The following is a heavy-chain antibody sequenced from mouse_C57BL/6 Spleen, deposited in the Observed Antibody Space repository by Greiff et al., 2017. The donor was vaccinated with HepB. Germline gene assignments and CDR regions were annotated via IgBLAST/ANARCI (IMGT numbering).Heavy chain of an antibody. CDR2: ISYDGSN. CDR1: GYSITSGYY. J-gene: IGHJ2*01. D-gene: IGHD1-1*01. V-gene: IGHV3-6*01. CDR3: ARDLGPITTVVATNFDY. Sequence: ESGPGLVKPSQSLSLTCSVTGYSITSGYYWNWIRQFPGNKLEWMGYISYDGSNNYNPPLKNRISITRDTSKNQFFLKLNSVTTEDTATYYCARDLGPITTVVATNFDYWGQGTTLTVSS.